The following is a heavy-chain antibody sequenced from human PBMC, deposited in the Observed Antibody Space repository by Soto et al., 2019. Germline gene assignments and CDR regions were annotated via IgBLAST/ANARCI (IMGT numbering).Heavy chain of an antibody. D-gene: IGHD3-16*01. CDR1: GFTVSSKY. CDR3: AIYFHGAAMPGPYY. Sequence: PGGSLRLSCAASGFTVSSKYMTWVRQAPGKGLEWASIIYSGGSAYYADSVKGRFTISRDNSKNTLYLQMNSLRAEDTAVYYCAIYFHGAAMPGPYYRAQRTPVTVS. CDR2: IYSGGSA. J-gene: IGHJ4*01. V-gene: IGHV3-66*01.